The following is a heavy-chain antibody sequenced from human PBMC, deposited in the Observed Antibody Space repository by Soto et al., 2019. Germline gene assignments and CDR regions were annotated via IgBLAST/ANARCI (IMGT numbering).Heavy chain of an antibody. D-gene: IGHD3-10*01. CDR3: AKAEEVRGVIGIVEH. CDR2: IYYSGTT. Sequence: LSLTCTVSGASISSYFWNWIRQPPGKGLEWIGYIYYSGTTYYNPSLKSRVTMSVDTSKNQFSLKLSSVTAADTAVYYCAKAEEVRGVIGIVEHWGQGTLVTVSS. J-gene: IGHJ5*02. V-gene: IGHV4-59*08. CDR1: GASISSYF.